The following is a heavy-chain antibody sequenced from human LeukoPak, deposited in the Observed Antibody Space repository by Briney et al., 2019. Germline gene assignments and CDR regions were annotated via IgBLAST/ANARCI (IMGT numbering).Heavy chain of an antibody. J-gene: IGHJ4*02. CDR3: ARGGFTGTRCPYFDY. Sequence: GGSLRLSCAASGFTFSNYGMHWVRQAPGKGLVWVSRISSDESSTTYADSVKGRFTISRDNAKNTLYLKMNTLRAEDTAIYFCARGGFTGTRCPYFDYWGQGTLVTVSS. V-gene: IGHV3-74*01. D-gene: IGHD2-2*01. CDR1: GFTFSNYG. CDR2: ISSDESST.